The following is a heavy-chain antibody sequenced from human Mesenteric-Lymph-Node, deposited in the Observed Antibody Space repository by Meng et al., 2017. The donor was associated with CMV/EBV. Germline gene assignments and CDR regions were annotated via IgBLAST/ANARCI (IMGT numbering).Heavy chain of an antibody. D-gene: IGHD3-16*01. Sequence: GESLKISCAASGFTFSSHGMHWVRQAPGKGLEWVAFIRYDGSNNYYADSVKGRFTISRENSKNTLYLQMHSLRPEDTAVYYCARDPAYSWGQGTLVTVSS. CDR2: IRYDGSNN. CDR1: GFTFSSHG. CDR3: ARDPAYS. J-gene: IGHJ4*02. V-gene: IGHV3-30*02.